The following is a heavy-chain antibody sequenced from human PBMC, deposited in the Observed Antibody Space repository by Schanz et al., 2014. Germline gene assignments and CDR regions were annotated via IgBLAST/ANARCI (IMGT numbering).Heavy chain of an antibody. V-gene: IGHV1-69*04. CDR2: IIPSLGLA. CDR3: AKEYGDYRTDF. J-gene: IGHJ4*02. Sequence: VQLEQSGAEVKKPGSSVKVSCKASGGTFSSFGINWVRQAPGQGLEWMGRIIPSLGLANYAQKFQGRVTITADRTASTAYIELSSLRSEDAAVYYCAKEYGDYRTDFWGQGTLVTVSS. CDR1: GGTFSSFG. D-gene: IGHD4-17*01.